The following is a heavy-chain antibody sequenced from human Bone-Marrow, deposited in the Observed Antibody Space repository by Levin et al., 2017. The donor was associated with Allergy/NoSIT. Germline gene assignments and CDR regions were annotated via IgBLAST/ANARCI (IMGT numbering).Heavy chain of an antibody. J-gene: IGHJ4*02. V-gene: IGHV4-59*03. D-gene: IGHD2-8*01. Sequence: SETLSLTCTVSGASMNYYYWSWIRRPPGKGLEWIGYVYYSGTTNYNPSLKDRVTISVDTSKNQFSLKLRSVTAADTAVYFCAKGNGHFRDWGQGTLATVSS. CDR3: AKGNGHFRD. CDR2: VYYSGTT. CDR1: GASMNYYY.